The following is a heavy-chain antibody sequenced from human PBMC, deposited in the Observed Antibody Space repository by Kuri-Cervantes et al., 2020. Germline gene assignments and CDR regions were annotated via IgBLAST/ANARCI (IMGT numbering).Heavy chain of an antibody. D-gene: IGHD3-3*01. Sequence: ASVQDSFKASGYTFTSYDINWVGQAPGQGLEWMGIINPSGGSTSYAQNFQGRVNMTRDTSTSTVYMVLSSLSSEDTAGYYCAGAAPTDYYFTADYDYGMDVWGQGTTVTVSS. J-gene: IGHJ6*02. CDR2: INPSGGST. CDR3: AGAAPTDYYFTADYDYGMDV. CDR1: GYTFTSYD. V-gene: IGHV1-46*01.